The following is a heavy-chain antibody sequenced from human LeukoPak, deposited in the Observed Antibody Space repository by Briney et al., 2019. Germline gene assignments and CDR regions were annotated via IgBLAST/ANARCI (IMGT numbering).Heavy chain of an antibody. Sequence: ASVKVSCKASGYTFAGYYMHWVRQAPGQGLEWMGWINPNSGGTNYAQKFQGRVTMTRDTSISTAYMELSGLRSDDTAVYYCARGPHWDPHFDYWGQGTLVTVSS. CDR2: INPNSGGT. CDR3: ARGPHWDPHFDY. D-gene: IGHD7-27*01. J-gene: IGHJ4*02. CDR1: GYTFAGYY. V-gene: IGHV1-2*02.